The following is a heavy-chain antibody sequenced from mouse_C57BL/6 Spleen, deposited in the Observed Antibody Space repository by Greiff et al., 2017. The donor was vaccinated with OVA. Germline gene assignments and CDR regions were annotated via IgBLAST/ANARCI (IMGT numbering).Heavy chain of an antibody. V-gene: IGHV1-69*01. CDR2: IDPYDSDT. CDR3: ARAASYASDY. CDR1: GYTFTSYW. J-gene: IGHJ4*01. Sequence: QVQLQQPGAELVMPGASVKLSCKASGYTFTSYWMHWVKQRPGQGLEWIGEIDPYDSDTNYNQKFKGKSTLTVDKSSSTAYLQLSSLTSEDSAVCYFARAASYASDYWGQGTSVTVSS.